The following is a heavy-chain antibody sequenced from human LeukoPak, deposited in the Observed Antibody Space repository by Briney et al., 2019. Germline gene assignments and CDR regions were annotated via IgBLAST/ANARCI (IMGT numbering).Heavy chain of an antibody. J-gene: IGHJ6*02. Sequence: ASVKVSCKASGYTFTGYYMHWVRQAPGQGLEWMGWINPNSGGTNYAQKFQGRVTMTRDTSISTAYMELSRPRSDDTAVYYCARDPYCSSTSCYQSRYYYYYYGMDVWGQGTTVTVSS. CDR3: ARDPYCSSTSCYQSRYYYYYYGMDV. D-gene: IGHD2-2*01. V-gene: IGHV1-2*02. CDR2: INPNSGGT. CDR1: GYTFTGYY.